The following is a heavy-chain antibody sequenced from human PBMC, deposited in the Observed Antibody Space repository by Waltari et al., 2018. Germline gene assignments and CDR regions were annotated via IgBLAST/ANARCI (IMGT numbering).Heavy chain of an antibody. J-gene: IGHJ4*02. CDR1: GGPISISSYY. CDR3: ATDYYDSSGVIFYFDY. CDR2: IYYSGST. D-gene: IGHD3-22*01. V-gene: IGHV4-39*07. Sequence: QLQLQESGPGLVKPSETLSLTCTVSGGPISISSYYWGWLRQPPGKGLEWIGSIYYSGSTYYNPSLKSRVTISVDTSKNQFSLKLSSVTAADTAVYYCATDYYDSSGVIFYFDYWGQGTLVTVSS.